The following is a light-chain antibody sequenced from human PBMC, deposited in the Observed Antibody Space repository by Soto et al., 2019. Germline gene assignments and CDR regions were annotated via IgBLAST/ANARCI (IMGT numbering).Light chain of an antibody. CDR1: QGIGDT. CDR3: QHYVTLPLT. Sequence: EIVMTQYPATLSVSPGEGDPLSCRASQGIGDTLAWYQQKPGQTPRLLIYDTSIRATGVPARFSGSRSGAEFTLTISSLQSEDFAVYYCQHYVTLPLTFGGGTKVE. J-gene: IGKJ4*01. V-gene: IGKV3-15*01. CDR2: DTS.